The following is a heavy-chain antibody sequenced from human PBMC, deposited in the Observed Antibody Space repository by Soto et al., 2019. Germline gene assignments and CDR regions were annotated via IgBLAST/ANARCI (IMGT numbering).Heavy chain of an antibody. CDR3: ARVGYYYDSSGYYFDY. J-gene: IGHJ4*02. CDR1: GFTFSSYA. Sequence: GSLRLSCAASGFTFSSYAMHWVRQAPGKGLEWVAVISYDGSNKYYADSVEGRFTISRDNSKNTLYLQMNSLRAEDTAVYYCARVGYYYDSSGYYFDYWGQGTLVTVSS. CDR2: ISYDGSNK. D-gene: IGHD3-22*01. V-gene: IGHV3-30-3*01.